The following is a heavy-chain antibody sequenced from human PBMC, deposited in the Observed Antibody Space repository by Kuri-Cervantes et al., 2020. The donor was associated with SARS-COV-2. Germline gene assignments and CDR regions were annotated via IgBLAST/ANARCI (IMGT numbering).Heavy chain of an antibody. J-gene: IGHJ2*01. CDR2: IIPIFGTA. CDR1: GGTFSSYA. D-gene: IGHD4-17*01. V-gene: IGHV1-69*06. Sequence: SVKVSCKASGGTFSSYAISWVRQAPGQGLEWMGGIIPIFGTANYAQKFQGRVTITADKSTSTAYMELSSLRSEDTAVYYCARAGYGKHYVYFDLWGRGTLVTVSS. CDR3: ARAGYGKHYVYFDL.